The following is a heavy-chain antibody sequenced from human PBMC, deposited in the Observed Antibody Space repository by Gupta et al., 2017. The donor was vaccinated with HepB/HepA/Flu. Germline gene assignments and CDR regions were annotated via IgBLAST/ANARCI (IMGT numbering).Heavy chain of an antibody. Sequence: LVESGGGLVKPGGSLRLSCAASGFTFNTYSMNWFRQAPGKGLEWVASISYKSSYIYYADSVKGRFTVARDNAKNSLYLQMNSLRTEDTSVYYCARDLTGTVSIIYFYSYGMDLWGQGTTVTVSS. CDR2: ISYKSSYI. D-gene: IGHD1-1*01. CDR3: ARDLTGTVSIIYFYSYGMDL. CDR1: GFTFNTYS. V-gene: IGHV3-21*01. J-gene: IGHJ6*02.